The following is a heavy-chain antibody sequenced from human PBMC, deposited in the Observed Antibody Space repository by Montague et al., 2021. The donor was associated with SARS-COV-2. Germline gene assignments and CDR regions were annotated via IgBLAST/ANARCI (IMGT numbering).Heavy chain of an antibody. J-gene: IGHJ4*02. V-gene: IGHV6-1*01. CDR3: ARIPVGSKYYFDF. D-gene: IGHD2-2*01. Sequence: CAISGDSVSSNIPTWNWIRQSPSIDLEWLGRTYYRSKCYNDYAESVKSRITIDPDTSKHQFSLHLNSVTPEDTAVYYCARIPVGSKYYFDFWGQGTLVTVSS. CDR2: TYYRSKCYN. CDR1: GDSVSSNIPT.